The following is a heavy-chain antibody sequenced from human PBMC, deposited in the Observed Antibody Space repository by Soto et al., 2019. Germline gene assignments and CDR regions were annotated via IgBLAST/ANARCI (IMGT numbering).Heavy chain of an antibody. CDR3: ARAITMIVASSGSRAFDI. CDR2: IIPIFGTA. J-gene: IGHJ3*02. Sequence: SVKVSCKAAGGTFSSYATSWVRQAPGQGLEWMGGIIPIFGTANYAQKFQGRVTITADESTSTAYMELSSLRSEDTAVYYCARAITMIVASSGSRAFDIWGQGTMVTVSS. V-gene: IGHV1-69*13. D-gene: IGHD3-22*01. CDR1: GGTFSSYA.